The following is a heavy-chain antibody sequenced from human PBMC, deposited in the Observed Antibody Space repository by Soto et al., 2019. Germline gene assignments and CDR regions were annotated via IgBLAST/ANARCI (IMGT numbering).Heavy chain of an antibody. D-gene: IGHD1-26*01. CDR3: ARANGTLRSRNCGY. CDR1: GGSISTVGHY. Sequence: SETLSLTCSVSGGSISTVGHYWTWIRQPPGKGLEWIGSIYHTGSTYYSKSLRSRLTMSVDTSKSQFSLRLSSVTAADTAVYYCARANGTLRSRNCGYWGQGSLVTVSS. J-gene: IGHJ4*02. CDR2: IYHTGST. V-gene: IGHV4-31*03.